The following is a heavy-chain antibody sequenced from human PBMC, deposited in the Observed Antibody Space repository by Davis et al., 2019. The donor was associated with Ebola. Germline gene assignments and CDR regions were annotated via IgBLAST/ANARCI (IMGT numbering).Heavy chain of an antibody. CDR2: ISGSGGST. V-gene: IGHV3-23*01. CDR3: AKDNWNYVGRNWFDP. CDR1: GFTFSSYA. Sequence: GESLKISCAASGFTFSSYAMSWVRQAPGKGLEWVSAISGSGGSTYYADSVKGRFTISRDNSKNTLYLQMNSLRAEDTAVYYCAKDNWNYVGRNWFDPWGQGTLVTVSS. D-gene: IGHD1-7*01. J-gene: IGHJ5*02.